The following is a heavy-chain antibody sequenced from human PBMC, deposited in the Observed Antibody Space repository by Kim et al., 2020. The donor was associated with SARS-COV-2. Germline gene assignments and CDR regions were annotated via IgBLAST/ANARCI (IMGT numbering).Heavy chain of an antibody. CDR2: INGGGGNT. D-gene: IGHD4-17*01. J-gene: IGHJ4*02. Sequence: GGSLRLSCAASGFTFSSYAMSWVRQTPGKGLEWVSAINGGGGNTYYADSVKGRFTISRDNSKNTLYLQMNSLRAEDTAVYYCAKRVAYGGNYYFDYWGQGTLVTVSS. CDR1: GFTFSSYA. V-gene: IGHV3-23*01. CDR3: AKRVAYGGNYYFDY.